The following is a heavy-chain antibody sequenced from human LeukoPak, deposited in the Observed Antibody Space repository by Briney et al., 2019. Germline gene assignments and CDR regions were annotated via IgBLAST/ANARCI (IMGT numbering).Heavy chain of an antibody. Sequence: SSVKISCKAPGGTFSSYAISWVRQAPGQGLEWMGGIIPIFGTANYAQKFQGRVTITTDESTSTAYMELSSLRSEDTAVYYCARTIGYCSSTSCLNWFDPWGQGTLVTVSS. J-gene: IGHJ5*02. CDR1: GGTFSSYA. CDR2: IIPIFGTA. CDR3: ARTIGYCSSTSCLNWFDP. D-gene: IGHD2-2*01. V-gene: IGHV1-69*05.